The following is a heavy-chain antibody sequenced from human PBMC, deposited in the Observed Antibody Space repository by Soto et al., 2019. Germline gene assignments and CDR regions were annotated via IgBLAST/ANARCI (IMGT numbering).Heavy chain of an antibody. D-gene: IGHD1-20*01. CDR3: AREGGTSGITGTMYYFDY. CDR1: GYTFTSYG. J-gene: IGHJ4*02. V-gene: IGHV1-18*01. Sequence: QVQLVQSGAEVKKPGASVKVSCKASGYTFTSYGISWVRQAPGQGLEWMGWISAYNGNTNYAQKLQGRVTMTRDTSTSTAYMELRRLRSDDTAVYYCAREGGTSGITGTMYYFDYWCQGTLVTVSS. CDR2: ISAYNGNT.